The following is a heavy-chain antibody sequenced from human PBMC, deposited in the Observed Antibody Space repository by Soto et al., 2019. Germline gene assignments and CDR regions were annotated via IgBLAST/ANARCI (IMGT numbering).Heavy chain of an antibody. J-gene: IGHJ4*02. V-gene: IGHV3-48*02. Sequence: EVQLVESGGGLVQPGGSLRLSCVASGFTFSSYSMNWVRQAPGKGLEWISHISFSGSNIYYAESVKGRFTISRDNAKNSLYLQMNSLRDDDTAVYYCARESSRSWFPYWGQGTLVTVSS. D-gene: IGHD6-13*01. CDR3: ARESSRSWFPY. CDR1: GFTFSSYS. CDR2: ISFSGSNI.